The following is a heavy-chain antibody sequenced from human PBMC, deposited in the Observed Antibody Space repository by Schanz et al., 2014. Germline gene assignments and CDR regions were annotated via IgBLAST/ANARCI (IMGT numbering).Heavy chain of an antibody. J-gene: IGHJ3*02. CDR2: MNPNSGNP. Sequence: QVQLIQSGAEVKKPGASVKVSCTASGYTFTSYDINWVRQAPGQGLEWLGWMNPNSGNPGFAQKFRGRVTMTRNTSMSTAYMELSSLRYEDTALYYCARGTMPGTFDIWGQGTMVNVSS. CDR1: GYTFTSYD. CDR3: ARGTMPGTFDI. D-gene: IGHD1-1*01. V-gene: IGHV1-8*01.